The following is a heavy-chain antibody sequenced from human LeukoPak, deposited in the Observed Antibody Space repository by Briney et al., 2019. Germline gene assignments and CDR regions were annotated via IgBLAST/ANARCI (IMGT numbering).Heavy chain of an antibody. CDR2: IWYDGSNK. V-gene: IGHV3-33*01. J-gene: IGHJ5*02. CDR1: GFTFSSYG. CDR3: ARDARTVDYNWFDP. Sequence: GRSLRLSCAASGFTFSSYGMHWVRQAPGKGLEWVAVIWYDGSNKYYADSVKGRFTISRDNSKNTLYLQMNSLRAEDTAVYYCARDARTVDYNWFDPWGQGTLVTVSS. D-gene: IGHD4-23*01.